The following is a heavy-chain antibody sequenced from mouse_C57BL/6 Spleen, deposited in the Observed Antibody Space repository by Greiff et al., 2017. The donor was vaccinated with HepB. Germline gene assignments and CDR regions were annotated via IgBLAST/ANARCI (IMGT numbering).Heavy chain of an antibody. CDR2: IYPSDSET. V-gene: IGHV1-61*01. D-gene: IGHD2-5*01. J-gene: IGHJ4*01. CDR3: AREGSNGAMDY. Sequence: QVQLQQPGAELVRPGSSVKLSCKASGYTFTSYWMDWVKQRPGQGLEWIGNIYPSDSETNYNQKFKDKATLTVDKSSSTAYMQLSSLTSEDSAVYYCAREGSNGAMDYWGQGTSVTVSS. CDR1: GYTFTSYW.